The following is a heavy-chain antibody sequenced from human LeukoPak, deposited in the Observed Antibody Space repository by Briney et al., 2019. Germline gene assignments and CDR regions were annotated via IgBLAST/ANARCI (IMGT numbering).Heavy chain of an antibody. CDR1: GFTVSSNY. Sequence: GGSPILSCAASGFTVSSNYMSWVRQAPGKGLEWVSVIYSGGSTYYADSVKGRFTISRDNSKNTLYLQMDSLRAEETGVYYCARDSGWWPNWYFDLWGRGTLVTVSS. D-gene: IGHD2-15*01. CDR2: IYSGGST. CDR3: ARDSGWWPNWYFDL. V-gene: IGHV3-66*02. J-gene: IGHJ2*01.